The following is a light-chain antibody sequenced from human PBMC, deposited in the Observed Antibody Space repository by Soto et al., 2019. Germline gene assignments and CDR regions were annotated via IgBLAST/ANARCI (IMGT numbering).Light chain of an antibody. CDR2: GAS. Sequence: EIVLTQSPGTLSLSPGERATLSCGARQSVSSSYLAWYQQKPGQAPRLLIYGASSRATGIPDRFSGSGSGTDFTLTISRLDPEDFAVYYCQQYGSSPDTFGQGTKLEIK. J-gene: IGKJ2*01. CDR3: QQYGSSPDT. V-gene: IGKV3-20*01. CDR1: QSVSSSY.